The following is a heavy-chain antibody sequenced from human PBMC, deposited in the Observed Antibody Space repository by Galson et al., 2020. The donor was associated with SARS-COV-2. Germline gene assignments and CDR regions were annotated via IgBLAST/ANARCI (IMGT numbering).Heavy chain of an antibody. CDR1: GFTFSSYG. Sequence: THSGGSLRLSCAASGFTFSSYGMSWVRQAPGKGLEWVSAIRSGGSTHYADSVKGRFTISRDNSKNTLDLQMNSLRPEDAAVYYCVGGVVGLAGGAFDIWGPGTMVTVSS. CDR3: VGGVVGLAGGAFDI. J-gene: IGHJ3*02. V-gene: IGHV3-53*05. CDR2: IRSGGST. D-gene: IGHD1-26*01.